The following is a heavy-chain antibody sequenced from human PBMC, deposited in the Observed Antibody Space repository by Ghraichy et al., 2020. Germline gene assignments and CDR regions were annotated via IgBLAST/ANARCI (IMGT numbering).Heavy chain of an antibody. CDR3: AREHTAMNSAFDI. J-gene: IGHJ3*02. Sequence: GGSLRLSGAGSGFAVSNDSISWVRCAPVQGLEWVSVIYRGGNTYYADSVKGRFTISRDNSKNTVYLQMNSLRAEDTAVYYCAREHTAMNSAFDIWGQGKMVTVSS. CDR1: GFAVSNDS. CDR2: IYRGGNT. V-gene: IGHV3-53*01. D-gene: IGHD5-18*01.